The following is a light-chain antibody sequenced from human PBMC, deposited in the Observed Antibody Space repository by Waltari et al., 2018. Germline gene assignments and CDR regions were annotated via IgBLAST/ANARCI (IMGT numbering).Light chain of an antibody. Sequence: QSALTQPASVSGSPGQSITISCTGTSSDVGNYNLVSWYQQHPGKAPKLMIYEVSQRPSGVSTRFSGSKSGNTGSLTISGLQPEDETDYYCCSYAGSSTYAFGTGTTVSVL. CDR1: SSDVGNYNL. CDR2: EVS. CDR3: CSYAGSSTYA. V-gene: IGLV2-23*02. J-gene: IGLJ1*01.